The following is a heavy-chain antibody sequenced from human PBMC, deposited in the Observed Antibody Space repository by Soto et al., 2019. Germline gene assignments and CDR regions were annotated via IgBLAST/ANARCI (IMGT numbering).Heavy chain of an antibody. CDR3: ARDALRYFDWLLDY. CDR1: GYTFNSYG. V-gene: IGHV1-18*01. CDR2: ISAYNGNT. Sequence: ASVKVSCKASGYTFNSYGISWVRQAPGQRLEWMGWISAYNGNTNYAQKLQGRVTMTTDTSTSTAYMELRSLRSDVTSLYYCARDALRYFDWLLDYWGQGTLVTVSS. D-gene: IGHD3-9*01. J-gene: IGHJ4*02.